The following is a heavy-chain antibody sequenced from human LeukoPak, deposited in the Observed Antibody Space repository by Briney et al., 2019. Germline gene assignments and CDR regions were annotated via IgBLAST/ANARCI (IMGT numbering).Heavy chain of an antibody. CDR3: ARDLMYYYGSGSSHCFDY. CDR2: INWNGGST. CDR1: GFTFDDYG. Sequence: GGSLRLSCAASGFTFDDYGMSWVRQAPGMGLEWVSGINWNGGSTGYADSVKGRFTISRDNAKNSLYLQMNSLRAEDTALYYCARDLMYYYGSGSSHCFDYWGQGTLVTVSS. V-gene: IGHV3-20*04. J-gene: IGHJ4*02. D-gene: IGHD3-10*01.